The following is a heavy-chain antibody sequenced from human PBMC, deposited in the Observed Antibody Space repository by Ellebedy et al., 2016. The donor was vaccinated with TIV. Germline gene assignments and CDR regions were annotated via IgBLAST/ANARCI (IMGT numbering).Heavy chain of an antibody. J-gene: IGHJ6*02. Sequence: GESLKISCAGSGFTFISYAMHWVRQAPGEGLEYVSVISNDGGSTYYADSVKGRFTISRDNSKNTLYLQMSSLRAEDTAVYYCVGAPCSTSSCYTYYYGMDVWGQGTTVTVSS. V-gene: IGHV3-64D*06. CDR1: GFTFISYA. CDR3: VGAPCSTSSCYTYYYGMDV. CDR2: ISNDGGST. D-gene: IGHD2-2*01.